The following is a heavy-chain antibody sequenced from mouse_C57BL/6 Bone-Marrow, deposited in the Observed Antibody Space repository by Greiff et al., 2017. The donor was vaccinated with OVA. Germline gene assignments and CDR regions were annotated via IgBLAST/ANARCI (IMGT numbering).Heavy chain of an antibody. D-gene: IGHD1-1*02. CDR2: IHPNSGST. Sequence: QVQLQQPGAELVKPGASVKLSCKASGYTFTSYWMHWVKQRPGQGLEWIGTIHPNSGSTNYNEKFKSKATLTVDKSSSTAYMQLSSLTSEDSAVYYCQGWTKGRFAYWGQGTLVTVSA. V-gene: IGHV1-64*01. CDR1: GYTFTSYW. J-gene: IGHJ3*01. CDR3: QGWTKGRFAY.